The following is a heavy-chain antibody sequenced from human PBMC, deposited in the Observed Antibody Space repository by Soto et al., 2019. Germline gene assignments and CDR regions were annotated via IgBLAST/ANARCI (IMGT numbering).Heavy chain of an antibody. CDR3: ARRGASATLDQ. Sequence: VASVKVSCKASGDTFTTYDINWVRQATGQGLEWMGWMNPNSGYADYAQNFQGRVTMSRDTSIKTAYMELSHLKSEDTAVYYCARRGASATLDQWGQGTLVTVSS. CDR2: MNPNSGYA. J-gene: IGHJ4*02. CDR1: GDTFTTYD. V-gene: IGHV1-8*01.